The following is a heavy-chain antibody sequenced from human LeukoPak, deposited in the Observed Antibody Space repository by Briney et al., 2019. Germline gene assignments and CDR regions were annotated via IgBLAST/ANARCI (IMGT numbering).Heavy chain of an antibody. CDR2: ISAYNGNT. V-gene: IGHV1-18*01. Sequence: ASVKVSCKASGYTFTSDGISWVRQAPGQGLEGMGWISAYNGNTNYAQKLQGRVTMTTDTSTSTAYMELRSLRSDDTAVYYCARDATVVTPGSAFDIWGQGTMVTVSS. D-gene: IGHD4-23*01. CDR3: ARDATVVTPGSAFDI. J-gene: IGHJ3*02. CDR1: GYTFTSDG.